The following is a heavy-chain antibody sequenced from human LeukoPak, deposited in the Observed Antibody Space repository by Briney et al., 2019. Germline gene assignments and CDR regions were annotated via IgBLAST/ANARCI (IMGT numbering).Heavy chain of an antibody. CDR3: TTEAHSEIGGVDY. CDR1: GFTFSNAW. CDR2: IKSKTDGGTT. Sequence: PGGSLRLSCAASGFTFSNAWMSWVRQAPGKGLEWVGRIKSKTDGGTTDYAAPVKGRFTISRDDSKNTLYLQMNSLKTEDTAVYYCTTEAHSEIGGVDYWGQGTLVTVSS. J-gene: IGHJ4*02. V-gene: IGHV3-15*01. D-gene: IGHD2/OR15-2a*01.